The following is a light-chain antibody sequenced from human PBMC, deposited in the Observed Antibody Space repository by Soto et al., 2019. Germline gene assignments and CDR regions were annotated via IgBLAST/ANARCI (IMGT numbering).Light chain of an antibody. CDR2: ATS. CDR1: LGISTW. CDR3: QQYDSSSPT. J-gene: IGKJ2*01. Sequence: DIHMTQSPSSVSASVGDRVTITCRASLGISTWLAWYQQKPGKAPNLLIYATSSLQSGVPSRFSGTGSGTDFTLTIRSLQPEDFATYYCQQYDSSSPTFGQGTKLEIK. V-gene: IGKV1-12*01.